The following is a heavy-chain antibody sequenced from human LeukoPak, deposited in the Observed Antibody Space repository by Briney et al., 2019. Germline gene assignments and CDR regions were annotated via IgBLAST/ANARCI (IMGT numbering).Heavy chain of an antibody. CDR3: AKTPMVRGVIDAFDI. CDR1: GFSFSSYW. D-gene: IGHD3-10*01. CDR2: ITNNGGST. V-gene: IGHV3-64*01. J-gene: IGHJ3*02. Sequence: GGSLRLSCAASGFSFSSYWMNWVRQAPGKGLEYVSAITNNGGSTYYTNSVKGRFTISRDNSKSTLYLQMNSLRAEDTAVYYCAKTPMVRGVIDAFDIWGQGTMVTVSS.